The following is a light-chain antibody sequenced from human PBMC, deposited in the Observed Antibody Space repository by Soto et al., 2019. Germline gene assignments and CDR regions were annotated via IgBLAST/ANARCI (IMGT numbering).Light chain of an antibody. V-gene: IGKV3-15*01. CDR1: QSVNSN. CDR2: RAS. J-gene: IGKJ1*01. Sequence: EIVMTQSPATLSVSPGESATLSCRASQSVNSNLAWYQQKPGQAPRLLIYRASTRATGIPARFSGSGYGTEFTLTISSLQSEDFAVYYCQQFHNWPPWTFGQGTKVEIK. CDR3: QQFHNWPPWT.